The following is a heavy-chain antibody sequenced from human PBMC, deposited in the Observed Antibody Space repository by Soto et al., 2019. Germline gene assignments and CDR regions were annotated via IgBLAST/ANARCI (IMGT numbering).Heavy chain of an antibody. Sequence: QVQLQESGPGLVKPSGTLSLTCAVSGGSISSSNWWSWVRQPPGKGLEWIGEIYHSGSTNYNPSLKSRVTISVDKSKSQFSLKLSSVTAADTAVYYCARGIAVAGTLAYYYYGMDVWGQGTTVTVSS. D-gene: IGHD6-19*01. CDR2: IYHSGST. CDR1: GGSISSSNW. J-gene: IGHJ6*02. CDR3: ARGIAVAGTLAYYYYGMDV. V-gene: IGHV4-4*02.